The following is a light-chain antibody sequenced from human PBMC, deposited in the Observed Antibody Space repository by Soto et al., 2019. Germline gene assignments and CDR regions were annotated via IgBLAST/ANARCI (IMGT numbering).Light chain of an antibody. CDR1: SSDVGGNNH. V-gene: IGLV2-14*01. CDR3: SSYVGTNVGYV. J-gene: IGLJ1*01. CDR2: GVT. Sequence: QSALTQPASMSGSPGPSITISCTGTSSDVGGNNHVSWYQQHPGKAPKLIIYGVTNRPSGVSYRFSGSKSGNTASLTISGLQAEDEADYYCSSYVGTNVGYVVCTGTKLTVL.